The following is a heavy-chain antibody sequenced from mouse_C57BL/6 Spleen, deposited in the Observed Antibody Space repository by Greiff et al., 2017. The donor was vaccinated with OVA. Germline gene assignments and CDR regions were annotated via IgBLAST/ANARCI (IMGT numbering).Heavy chain of an antibody. CDR3: ARIFPYYYGSRNYFDY. CDR1: GYTFTSYW. Sequence: QVQLQQPGAELVKPGASVKLSCKASGYTFTSYWMHWVKQRPGQGLEWIGMIHPNSGSTNYNEKFKSKATLTVDKSSSTAYMQLSSLTSEDSAVYDCARIFPYYYGSRNYFDYWGQGTTLTVSS. J-gene: IGHJ2*01. D-gene: IGHD1-1*01. CDR2: IHPNSGST. V-gene: IGHV1-64*01.